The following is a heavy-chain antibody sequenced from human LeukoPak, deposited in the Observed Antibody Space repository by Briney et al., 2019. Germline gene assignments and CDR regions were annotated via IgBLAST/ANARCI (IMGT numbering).Heavy chain of an antibody. CDR1: GFTFSSYD. CDR2: ISYDGGQK. CDR3: AREYTSGYDF. Sequence: GGSLRLSCTASGFTFSSYDIHWVRQAQGKGPDWVAVISYDGGQKYYADAVKGRFTISRDNSRNTLYLQMNSLRAEDTAVYYCAREYTSGYDFWGQGTLVTVSS. D-gene: IGHD3-22*01. V-gene: IGHV3-33*01. J-gene: IGHJ4*02.